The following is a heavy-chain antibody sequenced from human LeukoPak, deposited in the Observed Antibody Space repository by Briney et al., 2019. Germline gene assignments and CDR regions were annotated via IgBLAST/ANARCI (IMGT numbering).Heavy chain of an antibody. CDR3: VRETVSVITDFDY. CDR2: IKEDGSEQ. J-gene: IGHJ4*02. Sequence: PGGSLRLSCAASGFTFSRHWMTWVRQAPGKGLEWVANIKEDGSEQYYVDSIEGRFTISRDNAKNSLYLQMSSLRAEDTAIYYCVRETVSVITDFDYWGQGTLVTVSS. CDR1: GFTFSRHW. V-gene: IGHV3-7*01. D-gene: IGHD3-16*02.